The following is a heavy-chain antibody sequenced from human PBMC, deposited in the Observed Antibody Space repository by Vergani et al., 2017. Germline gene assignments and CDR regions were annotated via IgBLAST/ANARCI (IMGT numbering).Heavy chain of an antibody. CDR2: ISPGASTV. Sequence: LEESGGGSVKPGGSLRLSCAASGFKFSDHYMSWIRQAPGKGLEWVSHISPGASTVSSTDSVTGRFTVSRDNDNNSLTLDMTTLRVEDTAVYYCAKNPGRSTTRHYYAMDVWGQGTTVTVSS. CDR1: GFKFSDHY. J-gene: IGHJ6*02. D-gene: IGHD1-1*01. V-gene: IGHV3-11*04. CDR3: AKNPGRSTTRHYYAMDV.